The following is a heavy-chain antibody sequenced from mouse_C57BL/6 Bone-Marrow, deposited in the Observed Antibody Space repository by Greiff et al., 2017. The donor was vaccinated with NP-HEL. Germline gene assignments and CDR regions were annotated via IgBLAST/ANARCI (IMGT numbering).Heavy chain of an antibody. CDR2: INYDGSST. CDR3: AREGGLRRRTYAMDY. J-gene: IGHJ4*01. V-gene: IGHV5-16*01. Sequence: EVHLVESEGGLVQPGSSMKLSCTASGFTFSDYSMAWVRQVPEKGLEWVANINYDGSSTYYLDTLKSRFIISSDNAKNILYLQMSSLKSEDTATYYCAREGGLRRRTYAMDYWGQGTSVTVSS. D-gene: IGHD2-4*01. CDR1: GFTFSDYS.